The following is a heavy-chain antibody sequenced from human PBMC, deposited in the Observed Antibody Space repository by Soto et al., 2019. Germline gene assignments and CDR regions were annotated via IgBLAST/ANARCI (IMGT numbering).Heavy chain of an antibody. D-gene: IGHD4-17*01. CDR2: IYPGDSDT. CDR3: ARHGLRYHVYYYYGMDV. J-gene: IGHJ6*02. V-gene: IGHV5-51*01. CDR1: GYSFTSYW. Sequence: PGESLKISCKGSGYSFTSYWIGWVRQMPGKGLEWMGIIYPGDSDTRYSPSFQGQVTISADKSISTAYLQWSSLKASDTAMYYCARHGLRYHVYYYYGMDVWGQGTTVTVSS.